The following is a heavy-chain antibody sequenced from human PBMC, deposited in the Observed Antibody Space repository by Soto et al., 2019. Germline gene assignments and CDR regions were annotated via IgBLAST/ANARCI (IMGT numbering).Heavy chain of an antibody. CDR2: ISGSGGST. V-gene: IGHV3-23*01. CDR1: GFTFSSYA. J-gene: IGHJ5*02. CDR3: ARGNFDYGDYEWFDP. D-gene: IGHD4-17*01. Sequence: GGSLRLSCAASGFTFSSYAMSWVRQAPGKGLEWVSAISGSGGSTYYADSVKGRFTISRDNSKNTLYLQMNSLRAEDTAVYYCARGNFDYGDYEWFDPWGQGTLVTVSS.